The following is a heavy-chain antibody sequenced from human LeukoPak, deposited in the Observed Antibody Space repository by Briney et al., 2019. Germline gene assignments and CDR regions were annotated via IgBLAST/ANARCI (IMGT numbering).Heavy chain of an antibody. CDR3: ARHLSGVTGYTYGRGIDY. V-gene: IGHV3-48*03. Sequence: GGSLRLSCAASGFTFSSYEMNWVRQAPGKGLEWVSYISSSGSTIYYADSVKGRFTISRDNAKTSLYLQMNTLRAEDTAVYYCARHLSGVTGYTYGRGIDYWGQGTLVTVSS. D-gene: IGHD5-18*01. CDR2: ISSSGSTI. J-gene: IGHJ4*02. CDR1: GFTFSSYE.